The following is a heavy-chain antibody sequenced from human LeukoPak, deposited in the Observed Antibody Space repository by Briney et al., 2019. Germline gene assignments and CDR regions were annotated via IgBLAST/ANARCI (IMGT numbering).Heavy chain of an antibody. Sequence: GGSLRLSCTASGFTFIDYYMSWIRQAPGKGLEWVSYISNSGQTMYYADSLKGRFTISRDNANNSLYLQMNSLRAEGTAVYYCARVGWTMVRGAPYYYYYMDVWGKGTTVTISS. D-gene: IGHD3-10*01. V-gene: IGHV3-11*01. CDR3: ARVGWTMVRGAPYYYYYMDV. CDR2: ISNSGQTM. J-gene: IGHJ6*03. CDR1: GFTFIDYY.